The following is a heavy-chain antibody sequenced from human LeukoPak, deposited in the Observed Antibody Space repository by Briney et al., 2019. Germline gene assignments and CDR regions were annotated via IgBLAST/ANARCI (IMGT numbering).Heavy chain of an antibody. D-gene: IGHD1-20*01. CDR3: ARELIGTTTFDS. CDR2: INHMGST. V-gene: IGHV4-34*01. Sequence: SETPSFTCAVYSGSFSAYYWSWIRQPPGKGLEWIGEINHMGSTKYNPSLKSRVTISVDTSKNQLSLNLRSVTAADTAVYYCARELIGTTTFDSWGQGALVTVSS. J-gene: IGHJ4*02. CDR1: SGSFSAYY.